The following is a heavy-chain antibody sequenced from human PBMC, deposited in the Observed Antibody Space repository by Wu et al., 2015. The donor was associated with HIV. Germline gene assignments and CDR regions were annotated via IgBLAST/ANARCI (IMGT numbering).Heavy chain of an antibody. Sequence: QVQLVQSGAEVKKPGASVKVSCKASRYTFTGYYIHWVRQAPGQGLEWMGWINPDGGGTNYAQKFQGRVTMTRDTSISTAYMELSSLGSEDTAVYYCARGGITIFGEAFDYWGQGTLVTVSS. J-gene: IGHJ4*02. V-gene: IGHV1-2*02. CDR1: RYTFTGYY. D-gene: IGHD3-3*01. CDR3: ARGGITIFGEAFDY. CDR2: INPDGGGT.